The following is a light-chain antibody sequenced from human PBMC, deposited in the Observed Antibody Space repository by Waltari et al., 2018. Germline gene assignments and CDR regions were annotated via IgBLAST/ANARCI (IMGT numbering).Light chain of an antibody. CDR2: EVT. Sequence: QSALTQPPSVSGSPGQSITIPCSGTSSDVGSYNLVSWYQQNPGKAPKLMIYEVTKRPSGVCNRFSGSKAGNTASLTISGLQAEDEADYYCCSYAGGTTVLFGGGTKLNVL. J-gene: IGLJ2*01. CDR1: SSDVGSYNL. CDR3: CSYAGGTTVL. V-gene: IGLV2-23*02.